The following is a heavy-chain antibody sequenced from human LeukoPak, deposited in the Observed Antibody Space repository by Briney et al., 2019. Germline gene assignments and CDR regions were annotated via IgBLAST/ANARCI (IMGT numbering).Heavy chain of an antibody. V-gene: IGHV4-34*01. D-gene: IGHD3-10*02. Sequence: PSETLSLTCAVYGGSFSGYYWSWIRQPPGKGLEWIGEINHSGSTNYNPPLKSRVTISVDTSKNQFSLKLSSVTAADTAVYYCARGSLFLWFDPWGQGTLVTVSS. CDR1: GGSFSGYY. CDR3: ARGSLFLWFDP. CDR2: INHSGST. J-gene: IGHJ5*02.